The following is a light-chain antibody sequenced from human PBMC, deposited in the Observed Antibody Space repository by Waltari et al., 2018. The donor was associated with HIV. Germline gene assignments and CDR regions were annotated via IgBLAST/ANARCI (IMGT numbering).Light chain of an antibody. Sequence: SALTQPASVSASPGQSITISCAGTSSAVGSYSLVSWYQQHPDKAPNLIIYEVTKRPSGISNRCSGSQSGNTASLTFSGLQAEDEADYYCCSYAGSSTWVFGGGTKLTVL. J-gene: IGLJ3*02. CDR2: EVT. CDR1: SSAVGSYSL. V-gene: IGLV2-23*02. CDR3: CSYAGSSTWV.